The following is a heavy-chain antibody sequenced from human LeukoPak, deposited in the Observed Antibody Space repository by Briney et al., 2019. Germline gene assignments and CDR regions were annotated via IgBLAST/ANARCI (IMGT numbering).Heavy chain of an antibody. CDR2: ITGNGATR. CDR3: TKDPNGDYIGAFDP. J-gene: IGHJ5*02. V-gene: IGHV3-23*01. CDR1: GLTLSAYA. D-gene: IGHD4-17*01. Sequence: GGSLRLSCAAPGLTLSAYAVTWVRQAPGKGLEWVSSITGNGATRVYSDSAKGRFTTSWDNSKNMVYLQLNSLRVEDTALYYCTKDPNGDYIGAFDPWGQGTLVTVSS.